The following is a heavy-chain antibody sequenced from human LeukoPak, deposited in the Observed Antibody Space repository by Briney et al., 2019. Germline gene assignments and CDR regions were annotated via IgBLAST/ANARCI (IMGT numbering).Heavy chain of an antibody. D-gene: IGHD1-7*01. CDR3: ARDYGTTGENAFDI. CDR1: GYIFIDYY. Sequence: ASVKVSCKASGYIFIDYYIHWLRQAPGQGLEWMGFINGSLNDIKYAQKFRGRVTLTRDTSISTAYMELRGLRSDDTAVYYCARDYGTTGENAFDIWGQGTMVTVSS. CDR2: INGSLNDI. V-gene: IGHV1-2*02. J-gene: IGHJ3*02.